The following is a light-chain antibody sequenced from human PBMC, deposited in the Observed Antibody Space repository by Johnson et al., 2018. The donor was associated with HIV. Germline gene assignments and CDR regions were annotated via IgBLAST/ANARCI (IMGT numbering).Light chain of an antibody. J-gene: IGLJ1*01. Sequence: QAVLTQPPSVSAAPGQKVTISCSGSSSNIGNNYVSWYQQLPGTAPKLVMHENNKRPSGIPDRFSGSKSGTSATLGITGLQTGDEADYYCGTWDGSLTPGGVMGTGTKVTVL. CDR3: GTWDGSLTPGGV. V-gene: IGLV1-51*02. CDR2: ENN. CDR1: SSNIGNNY.